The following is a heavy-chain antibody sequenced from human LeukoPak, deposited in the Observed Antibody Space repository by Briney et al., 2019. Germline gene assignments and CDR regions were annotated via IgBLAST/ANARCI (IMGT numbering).Heavy chain of an antibody. CDR2: ISAYNGNT. D-gene: IGHD2-2*01. V-gene: IGHV1-18*01. CDR3: ARDQTPYRSSTSCPGGFDY. J-gene: IGHJ4*02. Sequence: GASVKVSCKASGYTFTSYGISWVRQAPGQGLEWMGWISAYNGNTNYAQKLQGRVTMTTDTSTSTAYMELRSLRSDDTAVYYCARDQTPYRSSTSCPGGFDYWGQGTLVTVSS. CDR1: GYTFTSYG.